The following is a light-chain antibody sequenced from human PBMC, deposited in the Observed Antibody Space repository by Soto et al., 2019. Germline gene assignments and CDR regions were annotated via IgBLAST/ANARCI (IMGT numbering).Light chain of an antibody. CDR2: AAS. Sequence: DIQMTQSPSSVSASVGDRVTITCRASQGISSWLAWYQQKPGKAPKLLIYAASSLQSGVPSRFRGSGTGNEFPSHISSLQPEDFATYYCQQANSFPTTFGPGTKVDIK. CDR1: QGISSW. J-gene: IGKJ3*01. CDR3: QQANSFPTT. V-gene: IGKV1-12*01.